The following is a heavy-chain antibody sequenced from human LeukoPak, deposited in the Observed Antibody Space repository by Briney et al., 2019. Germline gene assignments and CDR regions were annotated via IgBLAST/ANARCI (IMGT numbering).Heavy chain of an antibody. Sequence: ASVKVSCKASGYTFTTYSLAWVRQAPGQSLEWMGWISVNNGGTNYAQSFQDRVTLTRDTSTNTAYLELRSLRSDDTAIIYCATTTQPRGYFLHWGQGTLVTVSS. CDR2: ISVNNGGT. D-gene: IGHD1-1*01. J-gene: IGHJ1*01. CDR1: GYTFTTYS. CDR3: ATTTQPRGYFLH. V-gene: IGHV1-18*01.